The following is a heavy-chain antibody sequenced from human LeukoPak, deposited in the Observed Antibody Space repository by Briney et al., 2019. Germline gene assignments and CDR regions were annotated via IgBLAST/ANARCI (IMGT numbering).Heavy chain of an antibody. J-gene: IGHJ5*02. Sequence: GESLKISCKASGYSFTTHWIGWVRQMPGKGLEWMGIIYPGDSDTRYSPSFQGQVTISADKSISTAYLQWSSLKASDTAMYYCARSICTLCNWFDPWGQGTLVTVSS. CDR3: ARSICTLCNWFDP. CDR1: GYSFTTHW. CDR2: IYPGDSDT. D-gene: IGHD2-8*01. V-gene: IGHV5-51*01.